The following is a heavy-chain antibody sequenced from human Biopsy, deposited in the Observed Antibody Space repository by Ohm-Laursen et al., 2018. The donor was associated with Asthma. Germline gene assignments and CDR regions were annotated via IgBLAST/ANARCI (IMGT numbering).Heavy chain of an antibody. J-gene: IGHJ4*01. V-gene: IGHV2-5*01. CDR2: IYGNDDR. Sequence: PPHTLTLTCSFSGVSLINGGVGVGWIRQPPGKAPEWLALIYGNDDRDYSQSLKSRLTITKDTSRRQVVLKMTNMDPVDTGTYFCARAVQSDDFVTGYYNSYFDFWGQGSLVSVSS. D-gene: IGHD3-9*01. CDR3: ARAVQSDDFVTGYYNSYFDF. CDR1: GVSLINGGVG.